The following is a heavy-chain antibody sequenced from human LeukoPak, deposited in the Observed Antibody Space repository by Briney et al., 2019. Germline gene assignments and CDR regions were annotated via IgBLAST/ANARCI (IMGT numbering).Heavy chain of an antibody. Sequence: GGSLRLSCAASGFTFSNYGMNWVRQAPGKGLEWVAVVWYDGSHKYYADSVKGRFTISRDNSKNTLYLQMNSLRAEDTALYYCARAYSSSDGQHWFDYWGQGTLVTVSS. CDR3: ARAYSSSDGQHWFDY. V-gene: IGHV3-33*01. CDR1: GFTFSNYG. D-gene: IGHD6-13*01. J-gene: IGHJ4*02. CDR2: VWYDGSHK.